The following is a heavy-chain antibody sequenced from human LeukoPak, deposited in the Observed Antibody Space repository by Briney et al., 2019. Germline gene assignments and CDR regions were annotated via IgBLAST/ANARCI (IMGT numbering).Heavy chain of an antibody. CDR1: GYTFTGYY. CDR2: INTNTGNP. J-gene: IGHJ6*03. V-gene: IGHV7-4-1*02. CDR3: AREHSSSWYTYYYYYMDV. Sequence: ASVKVSCKASGYTFTGYYMHWVRQAPGQGLEWMGWINTNTGNPAYAQGFTGRFVFSLDTSVSTAYLQISSLKAEDTAVYYCAREHSSSWYTYYYYYMDVWGKGTTVTVSS. D-gene: IGHD6-13*01.